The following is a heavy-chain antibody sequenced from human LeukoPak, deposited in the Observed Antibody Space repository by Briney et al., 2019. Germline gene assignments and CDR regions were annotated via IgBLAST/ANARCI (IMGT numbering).Heavy chain of an antibody. CDR3: ARDSEYQLLQNYFDA. CDR2: VNPSSGGP. Sequence: GASVKVSCKASGYSFTGHYIHWVRQAPGQGLEWIGWVNPSSGGPDYAQKFKGRVTVTRDTSISTAYMELSRLTADDTAVYYCARDSEYQLLQNYFDAWSQGTLVIVSS. CDR1: GYSFTGHY. V-gene: IGHV1-2*02. D-gene: IGHD2-2*01. J-gene: IGHJ5*02.